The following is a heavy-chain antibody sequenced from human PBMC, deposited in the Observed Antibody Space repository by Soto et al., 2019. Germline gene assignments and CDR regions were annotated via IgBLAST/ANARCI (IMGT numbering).Heavy chain of an antibody. J-gene: IGHJ3*02. CDR1: GFTFDDYA. CDR2: ISWNSGSV. V-gene: IGHV3-9*01. Sequence: EVQLVESGGGLVQPGRSLRLSCAASGFTFDDYAMHWVRQAPGKGLEWVSSISWNSGSVDYRDAVKGRFTISRDNAKNSLYLQMHSLRAEDTAMSYCAKVSAGPDLGEGAFDIWGQGTMVTVSS. D-gene: IGHD3-16*01. CDR3: AKVSAGPDLGEGAFDI.